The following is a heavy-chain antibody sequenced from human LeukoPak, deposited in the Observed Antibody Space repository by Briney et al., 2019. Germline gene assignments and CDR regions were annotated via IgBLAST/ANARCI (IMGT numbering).Heavy chain of an antibody. CDR3: AKGIGDIVVVPAASDAFDI. V-gene: IGHV3-30*02. CDR2: IWYDGSNK. Sequence: GGSLRLSCAASGFTFSSYGMHWVRQAPGKGLEWVAVIWYDGSNKYYADSVKGRFTISRDNSKNTLYLQMNSLRAEDTAVYYCAKGIGDIVVVPAASDAFDIWGQGTMVTVSS. D-gene: IGHD2-2*01. J-gene: IGHJ3*02. CDR1: GFTFSSYG.